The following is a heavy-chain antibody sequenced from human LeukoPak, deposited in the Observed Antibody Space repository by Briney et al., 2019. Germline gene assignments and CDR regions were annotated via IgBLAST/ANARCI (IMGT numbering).Heavy chain of an antibody. D-gene: IGHD5-18*01. CDR1: GVSISSSNSY. J-gene: IGHJ4*02. V-gene: IGHV4-39*07. CDR2: IYYSGNT. CDR3: ARLMGGYTYGRYSTPSFDY. Sequence: SETLSLTCTVSGVSISSSNSYWGWIRQPPGKGLEWIGSIYYSGNTYYNASLKSQVSISIDTSKNQFSLKLSSVTAADTAVYYCARLMGGYTYGRYSTPSFDYWGQGTLVSVSS.